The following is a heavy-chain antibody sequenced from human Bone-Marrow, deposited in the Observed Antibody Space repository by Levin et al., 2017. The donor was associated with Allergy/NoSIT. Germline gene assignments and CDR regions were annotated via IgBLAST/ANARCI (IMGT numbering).Heavy chain of an antibody. J-gene: IGHJ3*02. V-gene: IGHV4-4*02. CDR3: ARVNWEFADAFDI. CDR2: IFHGADP. CDR1: GGSISRRYW. D-gene: IGHD1-26*01. Sequence: SETLSLTCTVSGGSISRRYWWAWVRQAPGKGLEWMGEIFHGADPTYNPSFKSRVSISVDESTNRFSLALDAVTAADTAVYYCARVNWEFADAFDIWGQGKMVSVPA.